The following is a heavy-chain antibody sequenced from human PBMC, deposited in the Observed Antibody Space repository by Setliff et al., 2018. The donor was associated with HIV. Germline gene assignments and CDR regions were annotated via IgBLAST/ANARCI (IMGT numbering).Heavy chain of an antibody. J-gene: IGHJ4*02. D-gene: IGHD6-13*01. V-gene: IGHV4-31*03. CDR2: IFYSGYA. CDR3: ARRSHSVGTSWPFDH. CDR1: GGFIGSGDGH. Sequence: SETLSLTCTVSGGFIGSGDGHWTWIRQSPGEGLEWIGYIFYSGYAKYNPSLRSRVTVSLDTSVSTAYLQISSLEAQDTGVYYCARRSHSVGTSWPFDHWGQGTQVTVSS.